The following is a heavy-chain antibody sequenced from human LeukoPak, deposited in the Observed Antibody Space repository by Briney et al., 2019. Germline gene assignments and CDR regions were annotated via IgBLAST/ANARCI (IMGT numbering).Heavy chain of an antibody. CDR3: ARDLDGIVGATLGKWFDP. J-gene: IGHJ5*02. D-gene: IGHD1-26*01. CDR1: GGSISSYY. Sequence: SETLSLTCTVSGGSISSYYWSWIRQPPGKGLEWIGSIYYSGSTYYNPSLKSRVTISVDTSKNQFSLKLSSVTAADTAVYYCARDLDGIVGATLGKWFDPWGQGTLVTVSS. V-gene: IGHV4-39*07. CDR2: IYYSGST.